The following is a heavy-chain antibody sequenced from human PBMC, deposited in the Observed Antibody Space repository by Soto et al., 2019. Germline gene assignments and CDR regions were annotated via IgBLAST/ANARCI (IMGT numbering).Heavy chain of an antibody. Sequence: QVQLVQSGAEVKKPGSTVKVSCKASGDTFSSNAISWVRQAPGQGLEWMGGITPMFGTPNYAQKFQGRVTITADESTRTAYMELSSLSSEDTAFYYCTREADPSGYYNPGYLFDYWRQGTLVTVSS. CDR1: GDTFSSNA. CDR3: TREADPSGYYNPGYLFDY. V-gene: IGHV1-69*01. CDR2: ITPMFGTP. D-gene: IGHD3-22*01. J-gene: IGHJ4*02.